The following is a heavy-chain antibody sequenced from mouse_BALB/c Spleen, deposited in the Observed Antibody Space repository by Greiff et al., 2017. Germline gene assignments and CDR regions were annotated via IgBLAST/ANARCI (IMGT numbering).Heavy chain of an antibody. CDR2: IDPANGNT. J-gene: IGHJ2*01. CDR1: GFNIKDTY. D-gene: IGHD2-1*01. Sequence: VQLKQSGAELVKPGASVKLSCTASGFNIKDTYMHWVKQRPEQGLEWIGRIDPANGNTKYDPKFQGKATITADTSSNTAYLQLSSLTSEDTAVYYCAREGDYGNFFDYWGQGTTLTVSS. V-gene: IGHV14-3*02. CDR3: AREGDYGNFFDY.